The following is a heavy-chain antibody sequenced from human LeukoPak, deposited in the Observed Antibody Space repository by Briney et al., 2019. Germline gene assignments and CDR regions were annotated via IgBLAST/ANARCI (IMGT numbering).Heavy chain of an antibody. J-gene: IGHJ5*02. Sequence: GGSLRLSCAASEFTFSSYWMSWVRQAPGKGLEWVAHIKQDGSQEQYVGSVKGRFTISRDNAKNSLYLQMNGLRADDTAVYYCARGQTTFELWGQGALVTVSS. D-gene: IGHD1-7*01. V-gene: IGHV3-7*01. CDR1: EFTFSSYW. CDR3: ARGQTTFEL. CDR2: IKQDGSQE.